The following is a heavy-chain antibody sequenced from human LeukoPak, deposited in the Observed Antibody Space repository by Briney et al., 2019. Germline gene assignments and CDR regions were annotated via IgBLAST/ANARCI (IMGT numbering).Heavy chain of an antibody. CDR2: IKSDGSTT. J-gene: IGHJ5*02. CDR3: TRRVSTTRWFDP. CDR1: GFIFSKAW. Sequence: PGGSLRLSCAASGFIFSKAWMAWVRQAPGKGLEWVSRIKSDGSTTNYADSVKGRFTISRDNAENTLYLQMNSLRVEDTAVYYCTRRVSTTRWFDPWGQGTLVTVSS. D-gene: IGHD2-15*01. V-gene: IGHV3-74*01.